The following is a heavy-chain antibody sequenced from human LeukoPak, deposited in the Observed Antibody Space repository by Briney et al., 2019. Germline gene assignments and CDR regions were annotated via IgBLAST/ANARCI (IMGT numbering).Heavy chain of an antibody. CDR1: GFTFSSAW. Sequence: GASLRLSCAASGFTFSSAWMSWVRQAPGNGLEWVGLFRSKTDDGTTQYAAPVKGRFSISRDDSQNTLYLQMNGLRPEDTAVYYCTTVGEIGSGSYFLRHWGQGTLLIVSS. CDR3: TTVGEIGSGSYFLRH. V-gene: IGHV3-15*01. CDR2: FRSKTDDGTT. D-gene: IGHD3-10*01. J-gene: IGHJ4*02.